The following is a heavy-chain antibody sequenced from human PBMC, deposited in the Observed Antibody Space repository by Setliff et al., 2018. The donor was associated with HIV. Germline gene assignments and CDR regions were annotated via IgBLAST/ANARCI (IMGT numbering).Heavy chain of an antibody. CDR3: AKGGDRAMINFDH. D-gene: IGHD5-18*01. CDR2: INTGNDNT. J-gene: IGHJ4*02. Sequence: GASVKVSCKTTGYTFSTYPMHWVRQAPGQRLEWMGWINTGNDNTRYSQKFQGRVTITRGTSASTAYMELSSLTSEDTAVYYCAKGGDRAMINFDHWGQGTLVTVSS. CDR1: GYTFSTYP. V-gene: IGHV1-3*04.